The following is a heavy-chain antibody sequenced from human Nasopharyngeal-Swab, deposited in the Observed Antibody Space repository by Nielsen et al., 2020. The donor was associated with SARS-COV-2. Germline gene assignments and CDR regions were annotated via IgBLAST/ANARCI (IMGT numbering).Heavy chain of an antibody. V-gene: IGHV3-23*01. J-gene: IGHJ4*02. D-gene: IGHD3-3*01. Sequence: WIRQPPGKGLEWVSAISGSGGSTFYADSVKSRFTISRDSSKNTLYLQMNSLRAEDTAVYYCAKDITTFGVVIASFDYWGQGTLVTVSS. CDR3: AKDITTFGVVIASFDY. CDR2: ISGSGGST.